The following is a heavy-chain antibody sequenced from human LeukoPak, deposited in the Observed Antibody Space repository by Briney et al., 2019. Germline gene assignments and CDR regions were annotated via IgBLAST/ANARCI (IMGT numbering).Heavy chain of an antibody. CDR3: AKVGGRTMVRGVSAFDI. CDR2: ISGSGGST. V-gene: IGHV3-23*01. Sequence: SGGSLRLSCAASGFTFSSYAMSWVRQAPGKGLEWVSAISGSGGSTYYADSVKGRFTISRDNSKNTLYLQMNSLRAEDTAVYYCAKVGGRTMVRGVSAFDIWGQGTMVTVSS. D-gene: IGHD3-10*01. J-gene: IGHJ3*02. CDR1: GFTFSSYA.